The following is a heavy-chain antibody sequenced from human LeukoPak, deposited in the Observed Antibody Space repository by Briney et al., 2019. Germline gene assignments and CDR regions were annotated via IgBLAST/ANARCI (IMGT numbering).Heavy chain of an antibody. CDR2: IYTSGST. D-gene: IGHD6-19*01. CDR1: GGSISSYF. V-gene: IGHV4-4*07. Sequence: PSETLSLTCSVSGGSISSYFLSWIRQPAGKGLEWIGRIYTSGSTNYNPSLKSRVTISVDKSKNQFSLKLSSVTAADTAVYYCARDSGIAVAGKGFDYWGQGTLVTVSS. J-gene: IGHJ4*02. CDR3: ARDSGIAVAGKGFDY.